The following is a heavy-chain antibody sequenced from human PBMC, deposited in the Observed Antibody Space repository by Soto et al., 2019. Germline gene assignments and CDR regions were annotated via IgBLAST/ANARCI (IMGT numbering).Heavy chain of an antibody. J-gene: IGHJ6*02. D-gene: IGHD5-12*01. CDR1: GFGVSNNY. Sequence: GSLRLSCTASGFGVSNNYMSWVRQAPGKGLEWVSIIYSDGSKYYADSVKGRFNISRDTSKNTVYLQMSSLRAEDTALYYCARDQFRGPYGMDVWGQGTTVTVSS. CDR2: IYSDGSK. V-gene: IGHV3-53*01. CDR3: ARDQFRGPYGMDV.